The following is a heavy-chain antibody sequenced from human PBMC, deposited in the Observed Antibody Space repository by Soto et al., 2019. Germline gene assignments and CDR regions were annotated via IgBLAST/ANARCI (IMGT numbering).Heavy chain of an antibody. CDR3: ARVQAAAGTIPYFDY. J-gene: IGHJ4*02. V-gene: IGHV3-21*01. D-gene: IGHD6-13*01. Sequence: GGSLRLSCAASGFTFSSYSMNWVRQAPGKGLEWVSSISSSSSYIYYADSVKGRFTISRDNAKNSLYLQMNSLRAEDTAVYYCARVQAAAGTIPYFDYWGQGTLVTVSS. CDR2: ISSSSSYI. CDR1: GFTFSSYS.